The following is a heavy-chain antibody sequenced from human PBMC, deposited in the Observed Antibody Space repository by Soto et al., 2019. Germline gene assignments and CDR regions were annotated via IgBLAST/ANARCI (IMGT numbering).Heavy chain of an antibody. Sequence: TSETLSLTCAVSGGTINSDDWWSWVRQPPGKGLEWIGEIYHSGSTNYNPSLKSRVTISVDKSKNQFSLKLSSVTAADTAVYYCAKERGEGYGMDVWGQGTTVTVSS. D-gene: IGHD3-16*01. CDR1: GGTINSDDW. CDR3: AKERGEGYGMDV. CDR2: IYHSGST. J-gene: IGHJ6*02. V-gene: IGHV4-4*02.